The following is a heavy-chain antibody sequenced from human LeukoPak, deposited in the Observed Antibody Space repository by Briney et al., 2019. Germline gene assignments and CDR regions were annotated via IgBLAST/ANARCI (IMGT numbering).Heavy chain of an antibody. CDR1: GGSISSSSYY. CDR2: IYYSEST. Sequence: NPSETLSLTCTVSGGSISSSSYYWGWIRQPPGKGLEWIGSIYYSESTYYNPSLKSRVTISVDTSKNQFSLKLSSVTAADTAVYYCARDVSFFYDSSPDIFDPWGQGTLVTVSS. CDR3: ARDVSFFYDSSPDIFDP. V-gene: IGHV4-39*02. D-gene: IGHD3-22*01. J-gene: IGHJ5*02.